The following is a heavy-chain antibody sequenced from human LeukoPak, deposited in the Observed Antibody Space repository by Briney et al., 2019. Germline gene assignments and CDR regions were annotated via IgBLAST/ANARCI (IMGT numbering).Heavy chain of an antibody. Sequence: GGSLRLSCADPGFTFSTFAMIWGRQPPGKGLEWVSSIFPSGGEIHYADSVRSRFTFSRVNSKSPLSLQMNSLRAEDTAIFYCPTYRQVLLPFESWGQGTLVTVSS. CDR3: PTYRQVLLPFES. V-gene: IGHV3-23*01. CDR2: IFPSGGEI. D-gene: IGHD2-8*02. J-gene: IGHJ4*02. CDR1: GFTFSTFA.